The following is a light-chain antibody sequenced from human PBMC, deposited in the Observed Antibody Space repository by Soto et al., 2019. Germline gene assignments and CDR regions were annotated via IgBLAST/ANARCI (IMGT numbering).Light chain of an antibody. J-gene: IGKJ4*01. CDR3: QQYTSWPLT. CDR2: GAS. V-gene: IGKV3-15*01. CDR1: HSVSSR. Sequence: EIVMTQSPATLSVSPGDRATLSCRASHSVSSRLAWYQQKPGQAPRLLIYGASTRATGLPARFSGSGSGTEFTLTISSLQSEDFAVYYCQQYTSWPLTFGGGTKVEIK.